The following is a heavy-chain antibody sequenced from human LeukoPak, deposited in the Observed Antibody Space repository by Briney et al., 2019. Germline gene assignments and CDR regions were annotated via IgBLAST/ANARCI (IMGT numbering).Heavy chain of an antibody. CDR1: GGSISSGDYY. J-gene: IGHJ6*04. Sequence: SETLSLTCTVSGGSISSGDYYWSWIRQPPGKGLEWIGYIYYSGSTYYNPSLKSRVTISVDTSKNQFSLKLSSVTAADTAVYYCAREILRDYYGMDVWGKGTTVTVSS. CDR3: AREILRDYYGMDV. CDR2: IYYSGST. D-gene: IGHD3-10*01. V-gene: IGHV4-30-4*01.